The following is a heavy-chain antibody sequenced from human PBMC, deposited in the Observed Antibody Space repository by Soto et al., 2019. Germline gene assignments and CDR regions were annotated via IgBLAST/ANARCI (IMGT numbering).Heavy chain of an antibody. D-gene: IGHD2-2*02. CDR1: GYSFTSYW. V-gene: IGHV5-51*01. J-gene: IGHJ4*02. CDR3: ARQTYCSSTSCYTVDS. CDR2: IYLGDSDT. Sequence: PGESLKISCKGSGYSFTSYWIGCVRQMPGKGLEWLGIIYLGDSDTRYSPSFQCQVTISADKSISTAYLQWSSLEASDTAMYYCARQTYCSSTSCYTVDSWGQGTLVTVSS.